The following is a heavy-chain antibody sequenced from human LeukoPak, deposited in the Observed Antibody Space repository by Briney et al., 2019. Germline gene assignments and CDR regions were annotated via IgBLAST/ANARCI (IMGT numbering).Heavy chain of an antibody. CDR3: ARETWRYYYGSGEGWFDP. J-gene: IGHJ5*02. CDR1: GYTFTSYD. CDR2: MNPNSGNT. D-gene: IGHD3-10*01. Sequence: AASVKVSCKASGYTFTSYDINWVRQATGQGLEWMGWMNPNSGNTGYAQKFQGRVTITRNTSISTAYMELSSLRSEDTAVYYCARETWRYYYGSGEGWFDPWGRGTLVTVSS. V-gene: IGHV1-8*03.